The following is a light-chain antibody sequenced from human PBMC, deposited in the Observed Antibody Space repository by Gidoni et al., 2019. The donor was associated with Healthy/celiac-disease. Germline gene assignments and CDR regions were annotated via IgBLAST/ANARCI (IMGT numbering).Light chain of an antibody. CDR1: QSISSW. CDR2: DAS. J-gene: IGKJ1*01. CDR3: QQYNSYSPT. V-gene: IGKV1-5*01. Sequence: DIQMTQSPSTLSASVGDRVTITCRASQSISSWLAWYQQKPGKAPKLLIYDASSLESGVPSRFSGSGSGTEFTLTISSLQPDDFATYNCQQYNSYSPTFXQXTKVEIK.